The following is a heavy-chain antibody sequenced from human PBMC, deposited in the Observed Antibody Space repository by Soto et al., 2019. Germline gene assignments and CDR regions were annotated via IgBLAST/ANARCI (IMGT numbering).Heavy chain of an antibody. CDR3: AKGYCSGGSCYKYYYYYMDV. D-gene: IGHD2-15*01. Sequence: GGSLRLSCAASGFTFSSYVMSWVRQAPGKGLEWVSAISGSGGSTYYADSVKGRFTISRDNSKNTLYLQMNSLRAEDTAVYYCAKGYCSGGSCYKYYYYYMDVWGKGTTVTVSS. CDR1: GFTFSSYV. J-gene: IGHJ6*03. CDR2: ISGSGGST. V-gene: IGHV3-23*01.